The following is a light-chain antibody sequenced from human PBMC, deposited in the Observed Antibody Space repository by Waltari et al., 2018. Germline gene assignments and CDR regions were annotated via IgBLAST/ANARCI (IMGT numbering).Light chain of an antibody. J-gene: IGKJ1*01. Sequence: DIQMTQSPSSLSASVGDRVTINCPASQRISTYLNWYQQKPGKAPKLLIFAATSLQSGVPSRFSGSGSGTDFTLTIRSLQPEDFATYYCQQTYNSPPWTFGQGTKVEIK. CDR3: QQTYNSPPWT. V-gene: IGKV1-39*01. CDR1: QRISTY. CDR2: AAT.